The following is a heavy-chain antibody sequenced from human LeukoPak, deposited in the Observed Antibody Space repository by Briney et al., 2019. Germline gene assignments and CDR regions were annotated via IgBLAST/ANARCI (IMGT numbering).Heavy chain of an antibody. V-gene: IGHV3-23*01. J-gene: IGHJ4*02. CDR3: AKIRGYCSGGSCYFDY. CDR1: GFTFSNYA. D-gene: IGHD2-15*01. CDR2: ISGNPGNT. Sequence: GGSLRLSCAASGFTFSNYALSWVRQAPGKGLEWVSTISGNPGNTYYTDSVRGQFTISRDNSENTLYLQMSSLRAEDTAVYYCAKIRGYCSGGSCYFDYWGQGTLVTVSS.